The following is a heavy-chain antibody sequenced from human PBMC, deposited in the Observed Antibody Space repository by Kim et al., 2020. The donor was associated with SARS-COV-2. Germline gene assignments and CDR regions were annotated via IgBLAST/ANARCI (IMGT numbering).Heavy chain of an antibody. J-gene: IGHJ6*03. CDR3: ASDRSTGSHYYYYMDV. Sequence: ASVKVSCKASVYTFTSYAMHWVRQAPGQRLEWMGGIHAGNGNSKYSQKFQGRVTITRDTSASTAYMELSSLRSEDTAVYYCASDRSTGSHYYYYMDVWGK. D-gene: IGHD1-26*01. CDR2: IHAGNGNS. CDR1: VYTFTSYA. V-gene: IGHV1-3*01.